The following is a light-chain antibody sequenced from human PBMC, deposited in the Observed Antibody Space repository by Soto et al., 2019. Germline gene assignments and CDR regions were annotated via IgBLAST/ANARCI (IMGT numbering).Light chain of an antibody. J-gene: IGKJ1*01. CDR3: QQYNNWPWT. CDR2: GAS. Sequence: EIVMTQSASTLSVSPGERATLSCGASQSVSSNLAWYQQKPGQAPRILIYGASTRATGIPARFSGSGSGTEFTLTISSLQSEDFAVYYCQQYNNWPWTFGQGTKVDIK. CDR1: QSVSSN. V-gene: IGKV3-15*01.